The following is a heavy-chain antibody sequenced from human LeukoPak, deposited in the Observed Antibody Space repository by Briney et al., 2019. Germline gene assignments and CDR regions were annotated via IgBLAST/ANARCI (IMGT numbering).Heavy chain of an antibody. D-gene: IGHD3-22*01. J-gene: IGHJ4*02. V-gene: IGHV3-30-3*01. CDR2: ILYDGSKK. CDR3: ARGGLYYYDSSGFDY. Sequence: PGRSLRLSCAASGFTFSRYAMHWVRQAPGKGLECVAVILYDGSKKYYADSVKGRFTISRDNSKNTVYLQMNSLRVVDTAVYYCARGGLYYYDSSGFDYWGQGTLVTVSS. CDR1: GFTFSRYA.